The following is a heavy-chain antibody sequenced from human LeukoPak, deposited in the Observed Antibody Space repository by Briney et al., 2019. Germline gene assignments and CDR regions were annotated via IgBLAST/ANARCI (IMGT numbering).Heavy chain of an antibody. V-gene: IGHV3-30*18. Sequence: PGGPLRLSCGASGFTFSCYGMHGVRQAPGRGLEWVAVISYDGSNKYYADSVKGRFTISRDNSKNTLYLQMNSPRAEDTAVYYCAKEFRIAVAGTVHYYGMDVWGQGTTVTVSS. CDR1: GFTFSCYG. CDR2: ISYDGSNK. J-gene: IGHJ6*02. CDR3: AKEFRIAVAGTVHYYGMDV. D-gene: IGHD6-19*01.